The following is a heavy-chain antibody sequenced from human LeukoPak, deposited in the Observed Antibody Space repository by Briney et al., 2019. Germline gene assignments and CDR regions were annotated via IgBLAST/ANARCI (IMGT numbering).Heavy chain of an antibody. CDR2: IYYSGST. CDR3: ARGGYYGSGNDFRFDP. V-gene: IGHV4-59*01. Sequence: DPSETLSLTRTVSGGSISSYYWSWIRQPPGKGLEWIGYIYYSGSTNYKPSLKSRVTISVDTSKNQFSLKLSSVTAADTAVYYCARGGYYGSGNDFRFDPWGQGTLVTVSS. D-gene: IGHD3-10*01. CDR1: GGSISSYY. J-gene: IGHJ5*02.